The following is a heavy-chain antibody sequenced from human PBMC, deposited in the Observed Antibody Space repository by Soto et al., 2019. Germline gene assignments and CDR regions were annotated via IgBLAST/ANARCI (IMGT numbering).Heavy chain of an antibody. D-gene: IGHD6-6*01. Sequence: GGSLRLSCAASGFTFSSYGMHWVRQAPGKGLEWVAVIWYDGSNKYYADSVKGRFTISRDNSKNTLYLQMNSLRAEDTAVYYCARXFEYSRSFAKGDPDYCGQGTMVTVSS. CDR3: ARXFEYSRSFAKGDPDY. CDR2: IWYDGSNK. CDR1: GFTFSSYG. J-gene: IGHJ4*02. V-gene: IGHV3-33*01.